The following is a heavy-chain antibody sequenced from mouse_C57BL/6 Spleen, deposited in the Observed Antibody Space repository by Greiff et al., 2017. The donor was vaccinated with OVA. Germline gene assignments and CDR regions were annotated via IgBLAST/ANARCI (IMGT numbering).Heavy chain of an antibody. CDR2: FNPGSGST. CDR1: GYTFTEYT. CDR3: ARHEVYYDNFCMDY. J-gene: IGHJ4*01. V-gene: IGHV1-62-2*01. Sequence: QVQLKESGAELVKPGASVKLSCTASGYTFTEYTIHWVKQRSGQGLEWIGWFNPGSGSTKYTEKFKDKATLTADTSSSTAYMELSSLTSEDTAVYFCARHEVYYDNFCMDYWGQGTSVTVSA. D-gene: IGHD2-1*01.